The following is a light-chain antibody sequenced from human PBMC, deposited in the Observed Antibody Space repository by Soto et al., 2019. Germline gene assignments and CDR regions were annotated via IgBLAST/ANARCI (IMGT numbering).Light chain of an antibody. CDR1: SSNIGGGYE. Sequence: QSVLTQAPSVSGAPGQRITISCAGSSSNIGGGYEVHWYQQLPGTAPKLLIYDNNHRPSGVPDRFSGSKSGTSASLAITGLQAEDEADYYCHSYDSSLSASVFGGGTKLTVL. CDR2: DNN. CDR3: HSYDSSLSASV. V-gene: IGLV1-40*01. J-gene: IGLJ3*02.